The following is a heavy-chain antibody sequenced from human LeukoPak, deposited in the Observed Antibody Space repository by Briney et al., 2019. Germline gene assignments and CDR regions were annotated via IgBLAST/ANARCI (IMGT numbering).Heavy chain of an antibody. V-gene: IGHV3-23*01. J-gene: IGHJ4*02. Sequence: PGGSLRLSCAASGFTFSSYAMSWVRQAPGKGLEWVSVISGSDNRTYYAGSVKGRFTISRDNSKNTLYLQMNSLRAEDTAVYYCANIFWSGYSPDYWGQGTLVTVSS. CDR2: ISGSDNRT. D-gene: IGHD3-3*01. CDR1: GFTFSSYA. CDR3: ANIFWSGYSPDY.